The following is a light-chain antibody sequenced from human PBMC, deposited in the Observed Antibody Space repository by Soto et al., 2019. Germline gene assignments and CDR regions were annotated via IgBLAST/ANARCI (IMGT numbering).Light chain of an antibody. CDR3: QHYNNWPPWT. J-gene: IGKJ1*01. V-gene: IGKV3-15*01. Sequence: EIVMTQSPATLSVSPGERVTLSCRASQSVKSNLAWYQQKFGQAPRILIYGASTRATGVPASFSGSGSGTEFTLTISSLQSEDFAVYYCQHYNNWPPWTFGQGTKVEI. CDR1: QSVKSN. CDR2: GAS.